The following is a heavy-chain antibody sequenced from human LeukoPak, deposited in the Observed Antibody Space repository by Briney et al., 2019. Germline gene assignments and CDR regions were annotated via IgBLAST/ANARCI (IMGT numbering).Heavy chain of an antibody. V-gene: IGHV3-23*01. Sequence: PGGSLRLSCAASGFTFSSYGMSWVRKAPGKGLEWVSSIGGSGANTYYADSVKGRFTISRDNYKSTMYLQMNSLRAEDTAVYHCAKTNGYYDLWGQGTLVTVSS. CDR2: IGGSGANT. CDR1: GFTFSSYG. J-gene: IGHJ4*02. CDR3: AKTNGYYDL. D-gene: IGHD3-22*01.